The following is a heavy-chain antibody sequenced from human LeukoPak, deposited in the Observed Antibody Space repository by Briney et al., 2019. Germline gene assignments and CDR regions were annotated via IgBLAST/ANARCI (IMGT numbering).Heavy chain of an antibody. V-gene: IGHV4-31*03. CDR3: ARSPGDTFGGVIVIRHFDY. J-gene: IGHJ4*02. CDR1: GGSISTSSYY. Sequence: SETLSLTCTVSGGSISTSSYYWGWIRQHPGKGLEWIGYIYYSGSTYYNPSLKSRVTISVDTSKNQFSLKLSSVTAADTAVYYCARSPGDTFGGVIVIRHFDYWGQGTLVTVSS. CDR2: IYYSGST. D-gene: IGHD3-16*02.